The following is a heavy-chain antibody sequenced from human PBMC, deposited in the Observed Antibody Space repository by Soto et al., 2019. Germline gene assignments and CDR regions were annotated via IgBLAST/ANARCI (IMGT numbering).Heavy chain of an antibody. CDR2: IYYSGST. CDR3: AGTRGYCSGGSCPTVVDY. J-gene: IGHJ4*02. Sequence: QVQLQESGPGLVKPSETLSLTCTVSGGSISSYYWSWIRQPPGKGLEWIGYIYYSGSTNYNPSLKSRVHISVDTSKNQFSLKLSSVTAADTAVYYCAGTRGYCSGGSCPTVVDYWGQGTLVTVSS. V-gene: IGHV4-59*01. D-gene: IGHD2-15*01. CDR1: GGSISSYY.